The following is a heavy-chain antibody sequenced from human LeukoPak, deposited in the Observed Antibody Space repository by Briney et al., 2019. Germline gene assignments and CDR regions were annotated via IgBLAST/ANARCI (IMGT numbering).Heavy chain of an antibody. CDR1: GDSISTYY. CDR3: ARGKFWFDP. J-gene: IGHJ5*02. V-gene: IGHV4-59*12. Sequence: KPSETLSLTCTVSGDSISTYYWSWIRQPPGKGLEWIGYIYHSGSTYYNPSLKSRVTISVDRSKNQFSLKLSSVTAADTAVYYCARGKFWFDPWGQGTLVTVSS. CDR2: IYHSGST.